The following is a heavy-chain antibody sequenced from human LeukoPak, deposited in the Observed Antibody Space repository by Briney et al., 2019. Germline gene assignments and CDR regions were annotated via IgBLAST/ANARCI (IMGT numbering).Heavy chain of an antibody. CDR3: ARKAQYNGHYPLDY. CDR1: GLTFSGYS. CDR2: FGTRSTSI. Sequence: PGGSLRLSCTASGLTFSGYSMNWIRQAPGKGLEWVSSFGTRSTSIYHADSVKGRFTISRDSSKNTLFLQMNSLRAEDTALYFCARKAQYNGHYPLDYWGQGTLVTVSS. D-gene: IGHD1-7*01. J-gene: IGHJ4*02. V-gene: IGHV3-21*04.